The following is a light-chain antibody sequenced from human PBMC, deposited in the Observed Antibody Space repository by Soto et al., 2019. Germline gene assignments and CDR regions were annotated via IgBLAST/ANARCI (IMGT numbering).Light chain of an antibody. J-gene: IGKJ1*01. Sequence: ALQMTQSPSSLSASVGDRVTITCRASQGIRDDLGWFQQKPGKAPKVLIYAASNLQSGVPSRFSGSGSGTDFTLTISSLQPEDFATYYCLQDYDYPPTFGQGTKVEIK. CDR2: AAS. CDR3: LQDYDYPPT. CDR1: QGIRDD. V-gene: IGKV1-6*01.